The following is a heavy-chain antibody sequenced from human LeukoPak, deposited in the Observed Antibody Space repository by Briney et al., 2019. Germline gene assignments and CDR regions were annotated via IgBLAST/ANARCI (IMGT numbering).Heavy chain of an antibody. CDR2: INPNSGGT. J-gene: IGHJ4*02. D-gene: IGHD2-2*01. V-gene: IGHV1-2*02. Sequence: GASVKVSCKASGYTFTGYYMHWVRQAPGQGLEWMGWINPNSGGTNYAQKFQGRVTMTRDTSISTAYMELSRLRSDDTAVYYCAREGYCSSTSCYLGGYWGQGTLVTVSS. CDR1: GYTFTGYY. CDR3: AREGYCSSTSCYLGGY.